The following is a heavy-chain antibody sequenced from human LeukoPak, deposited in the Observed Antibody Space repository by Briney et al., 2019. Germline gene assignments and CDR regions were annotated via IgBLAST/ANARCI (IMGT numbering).Heavy chain of an antibody. CDR3: ARLAPLDYGPNPHGMDV. V-gene: IGHV4-59*08. D-gene: IGHD4-17*01. CDR2: IYYSGST. J-gene: IGHJ6*02. Sequence: SETLSLTCTVSGGSISSYYWSWIRQPPGKGLEWIGYIYYSGSTNYNPSLKSRVTISVDTSKNQFSLKLSSVTAADTAVYYCARLAPLDYGPNPHGMDVWGQGTTVTVSS. CDR1: GGSISSYY.